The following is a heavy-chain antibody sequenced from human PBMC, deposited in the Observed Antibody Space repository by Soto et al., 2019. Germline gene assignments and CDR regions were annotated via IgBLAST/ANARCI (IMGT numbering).Heavy chain of an antibody. Sequence: PSETLSLTCTVSGGSISSSIYYWGWIRHPPGKGLEWIGSIYYSGSTYYNPSLKSRVTISVDTSKNQFSLKLSSVTAADTAVYYCARQSKTTVTKYYFDYWGQGTLMTV. J-gene: IGHJ4*02. CDR3: ARQSKTTVTKYYFDY. V-gene: IGHV4-39*01. D-gene: IGHD4-17*01. CDR1: GGSISSSIYY. CDR2: IYYSGST.